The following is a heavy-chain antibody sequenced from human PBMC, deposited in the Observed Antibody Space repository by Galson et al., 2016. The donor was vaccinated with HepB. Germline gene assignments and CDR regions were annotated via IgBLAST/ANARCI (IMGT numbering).Heavy chain of an antibody. J-gene: IGHJ4*02. CDR1: GYRFTTYW. D-gene: IGHD6-19*01. V-gene: IGHV5-51*01. Sequence: QSGAEVKKPGESLKISCQGSGYRFTTYWIGWVRQMPGIGLEWMGIIYPGDSETKYSPSFQGQVTISVDKSNSTVYLQWSGLKASDTAMYYCGRIGYSSGHDYWGQGTLVTVSS. CDR3: GRIGYSSGHDY. CDR2: IYPGDSET.